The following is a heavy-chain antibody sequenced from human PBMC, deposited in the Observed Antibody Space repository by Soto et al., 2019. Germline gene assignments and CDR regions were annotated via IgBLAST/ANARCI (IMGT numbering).Heavy chain of an antibody. J-gene: IGHJ6*03. CDR3: ARHLGRVDIWVTCYYYYFMEV. D-gene: IGHD7-27*01. CDR1: GGSISSGGYY. CDR2: IYYSGST. Sequence: QVQLQESCPGLVKPSQTLSLTCTVSGGSISSGGYYWSWIRQHPGKGLEWIGYIYYSGSTYYNPTLKRRFTISVDTSKKQFSLKLRSVTAADTAAYYCARHLGRVDIWVTCYYYYFMEVWDKGTTVTVSS. V-gene: IGHV4-31*03.